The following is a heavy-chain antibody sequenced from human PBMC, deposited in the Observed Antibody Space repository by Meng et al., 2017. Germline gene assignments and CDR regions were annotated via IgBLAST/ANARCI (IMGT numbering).Heavy chain of an antibody. D-gene: IGHD6-6*01. CDR3: ARRGIAARPFYY. V-gene: IGHV4-34*01. CDR1: GGSFSGYY. J-gene: IGHJ4*02. Sequence: QLPQWGRGLLKPSETLSLTLAAYGGSFSGYYWSWIRQPPGKGLEWIGEINHSGSTNYNPSLKSRVTISVDTSKNQFSLKLSSVTAADTAVYYCARRGIAARPFYYWGQGTLVTVSS. CDR2: INHSGST.